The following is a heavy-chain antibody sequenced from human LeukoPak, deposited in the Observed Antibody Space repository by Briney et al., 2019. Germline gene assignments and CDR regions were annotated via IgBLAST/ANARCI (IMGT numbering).Heavy chain of an antibody. CDR2: ISSSSSYI. J-gene: IGHJ5*02. CDR1: GLTFSSYS. Sequence: GGSLRLSCAASGLTFSSYSMNWVRLAPGKGLEWVSSISSSSSYIYYAASVKGRFTISRDNAKNSLYLQMTSLRAEDTAVYYCARDLGGVTIFGVAPWGQGTLVTVSS. D-gene: IGHD3-3*01. CDR3: ARDLGGVTIFGVAP. V-gene: IGHV3-21*01.